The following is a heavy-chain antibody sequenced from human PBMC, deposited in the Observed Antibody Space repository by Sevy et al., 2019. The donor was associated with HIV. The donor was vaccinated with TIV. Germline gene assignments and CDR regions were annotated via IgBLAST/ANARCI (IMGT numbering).Heavy chain of an antibody. CDR1: GFTFNDYN. J-gene: IGHJ5*02. CDR3: ARAAGWFDA. Sequence: GESLKISCAASGFTFNDYNLSWIRQAPGKGLEWVSYISTSTSTTTIYYADSVKGRFTISRDNAKNSIYLQMNSLRVDDTAVYYCARAAGWFDAWGQGTLVTDSS. V-gene: IGHV3-11*01. CDR2: ISTSTSTTTI.